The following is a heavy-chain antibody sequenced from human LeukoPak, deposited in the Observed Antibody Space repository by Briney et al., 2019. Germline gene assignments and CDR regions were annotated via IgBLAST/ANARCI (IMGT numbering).Heavy chain of an antibody. CDR2: IKQDGSEK. J-gene: IGHJ4*02. CDR1: GFTFRDYW. Sequence: GGSLRLSCAASGFTFRDYWMSWVRQAPGKGLEWVANIKQDGSEKFYVDSVKGRFTISRGNAKNSLYLQMNSLRAEDTALYYCARKRGYSGYEAGGYFDYWGQGTLVTVSS. CDR3: ARKRGYSGYEAGGYFDY. V-gene: IGHV3-7*01. D-gene: IGHD5-12*01.